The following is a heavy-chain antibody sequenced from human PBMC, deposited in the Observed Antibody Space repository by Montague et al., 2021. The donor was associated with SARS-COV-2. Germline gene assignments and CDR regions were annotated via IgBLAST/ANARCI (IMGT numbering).Heavy chain of an antibody. CDR1: GDPISGYF. CDR3: ARGVVADPPVVDD. D-gene: IGHD2-15*01. J-gene: IGHJ4*02. CDR2: IYDSGGT. V-gene: IGHV4-4*07. Sequence: SETLSLTCSVSGDPISGYFWSWIRQPAGKGLEWIGRIYDSGGTDYNPSLESQVTMSVDTSKNQFSLKVNSVTAADTAMYYCARGVVADPPVVDDWGRGTLVTVSS.